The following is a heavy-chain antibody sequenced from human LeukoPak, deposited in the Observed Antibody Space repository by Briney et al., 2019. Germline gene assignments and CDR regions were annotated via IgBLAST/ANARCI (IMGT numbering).Heavy chain of an antibody. CDR2: INSDGITT. CDR3: ARGTGYAVLNY. CDR1: GFTFSSYW. D-gene: IGHD3/OR15-3a*01. Sequence: PGGSLRLSCAASGFTFSSYWMHWVRQGPGKGLMWVSRINSDGITTFYADSVKGRFTISRDNAKNTLYLQMNSLRAEDTAVYYCARGTGYAVLNYWGQGTLVTVSS. V-gene: IGHV3-74*01. J-gene: IGHJ4*02.